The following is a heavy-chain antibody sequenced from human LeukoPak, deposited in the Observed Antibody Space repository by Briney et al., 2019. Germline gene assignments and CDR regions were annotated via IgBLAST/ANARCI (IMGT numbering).Heavy chain of an antibody. J-gene: IGHJ4*02. Sequence: GGSLRLSCVASGFTFTDHPMNWARQAPGKGLEWISYIGGDGIAFYADSVKGRFTASKDDARKSMYLQMNSLRVEDTAVYYCAKDRANWAIDDWGQGTQVTVSS. V-gene: IGHV3-69-1*01. CDR3: AKDRANWAIDD. CDR1: GFTFTDHP. D-gene: IGHD3-16*01. CDR2: IGGDGIA.